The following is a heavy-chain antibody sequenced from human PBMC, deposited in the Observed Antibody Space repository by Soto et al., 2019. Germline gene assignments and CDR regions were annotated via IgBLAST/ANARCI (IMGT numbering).Heavy chain of an antibody. D-gene: IGHD3-10*01. J-gene: IGHJ4*02. Sequence: QVHLVESGGGLVKPGGSLRLSCAASGFTFSDYFMSWIRQAPGKAPEWVSYISGNNGHTNYADSVKGRFTTSRDNAKSSLYLQMNSLRDDDTAVYYCARDNPFGSGTGVDWGQGTLVTVSS. CDR1: GFTFSDYF. V-gene: IGHV3-11*05. CDR2: ISGNNGHT. CDR3: ARDNPFGSGTGVD.